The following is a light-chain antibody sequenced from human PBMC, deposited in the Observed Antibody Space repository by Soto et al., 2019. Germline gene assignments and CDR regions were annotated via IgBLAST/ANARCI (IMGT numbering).Light chain of an antibody. Sequence: DIQMTQSPSSLSASLGDTVTITCRASQGIRNYLAWYQQKPGKAPKLLIYAASSFQSGVPSRFSGSGSGTDFTLTIRSLQTEDVATYYCQRCDNARRITFGQGTRLEIK. V-gene: IGKV1-27*01. J-gene: IGKJ5*01. CDR3: QRCDNARRIT. CDR2: AAS. CDR1: QGIRNY.